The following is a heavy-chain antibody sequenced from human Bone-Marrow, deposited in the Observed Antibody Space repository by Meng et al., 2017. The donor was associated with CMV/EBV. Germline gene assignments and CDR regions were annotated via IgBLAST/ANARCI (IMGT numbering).Heavy chain of an antibody. J-gene: IGHJ4*02. CDR2: IDWDDDK. CDR1: GFSLSTTAMR. Sequence: SGPTLVKPTQTLTLTCTFSGFSLSTTAMRVSWIRQPPSKALEWLARIDWDDDKYYSTSLRTRLTIAKDTSKNQMVLTMTNRDPADTATYYCARMSSYSRTGFLDYWGQGTLVTVSS. CDR3: ARMSSYSRTGFLDY. D-gene: IGHD1-14*01. V-gene: IGHV2-70D*14.